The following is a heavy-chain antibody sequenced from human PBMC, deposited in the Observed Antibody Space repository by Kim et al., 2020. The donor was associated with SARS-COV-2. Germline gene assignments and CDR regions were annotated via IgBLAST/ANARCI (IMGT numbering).Heavy chain of an antibody. D-gene: IGHD6-13*01. Sequence: GESLKISCKGSGYSSTTYWIGWVRQMPGKGLEWMGIIYPGDSDTRYSPSFQGQVTISADKSISTAYLQWSGLKASDTAMYYCARHPTLSSPIDYWGQGTLVTVSS. CDR1: GYSSTTYW. CDR2: IYPGDSDT. J-gene: IGHJ4*02. CDR3: ARHPTLSSPIDY. V-gene: IGHV5-51*01.